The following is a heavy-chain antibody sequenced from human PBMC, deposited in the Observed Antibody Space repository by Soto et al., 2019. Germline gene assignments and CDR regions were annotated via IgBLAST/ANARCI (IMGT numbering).Heavy chain of an antibody. CDR3: AAGGWLPRYY. Sequence: SETLSLTCAVYGGSFSGYYWTWIRQPPGTGLEWIGEINHSGSTNYNPSLKSRVTISVDRSKNQFSLKLSSVTAADTAVYYCAAGGWLPRYYWGQGTLVTVSS. J-gene: IGHJ4*02. CDR2: INHSGST. V-gene: IGHV4-34*01. D-gene: IGHD5-12*01. CDR1: GGSFSGYY.